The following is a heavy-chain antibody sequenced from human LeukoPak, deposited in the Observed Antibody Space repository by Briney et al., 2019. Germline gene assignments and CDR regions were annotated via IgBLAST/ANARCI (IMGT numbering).Heavy chain of an antibody. Sequence: PGRSLRLSCAASGFTFNTYGMHWVRQAPGKGLEWVAVISNDGSNKYYVDSVKGRFTISRDSSKNTLYLQMNSLRSEDTAVYYCARESLLWFGESGEYYFDYWGQGTLVTVSS. V-gene: IGHV3-30*03. J-gene: IGHJ4*02. CDR2: ISNDGSNK. D-gene: IGHD3-10*01. CDR3: ARESLLWFGESGEYYFDY. CDR1: GFTFNTYG.